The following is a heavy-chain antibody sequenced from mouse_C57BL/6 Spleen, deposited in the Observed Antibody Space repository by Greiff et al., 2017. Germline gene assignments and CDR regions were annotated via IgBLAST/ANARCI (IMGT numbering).Heavy chain of an antibody. CDR1: GYTFTSYW. Sequence: QVQLQQSGAELVRPGSSVKLSCKASGYTFTSYWMDWVKQRPGQGLEWIGNIYPSDSETHYNQKFKDKATLTVDKSSSTAYMQLSSLTSEDSAVYYCARNGYDHAMDYWGQGTSVTVSS. D-gene: IGHD2-2*01. V-gene: IGHV1-61*01. J-gene: IGHJ4*01. CDR2: IYPSDSET. CDR3: ARNGYDHAMDY.